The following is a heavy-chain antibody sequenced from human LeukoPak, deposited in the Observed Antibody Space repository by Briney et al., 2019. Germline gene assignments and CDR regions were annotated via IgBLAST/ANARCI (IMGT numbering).Heavy chain of an antibody. CDR1: GFTFSSYS. CDR2: ISSSSSYI. Sequence: GGSLRLSCAASGFTFSSYSMNWVRRAPGKGLEWVSSISSSSSYIYYADSVKGRFTISRDNAKNSLYLQMNSLRAEDTAVYYCARDPFYCSSTSCYDGHYYYYYMDVWGKGTTVTVSS. CDR3: ARDPFYCSSTSCYDGHYYYYYMDV. V-gene: IGHV3-21*01. J-gene: IGHJ6*03. D-gene: IGHD2-2*01.